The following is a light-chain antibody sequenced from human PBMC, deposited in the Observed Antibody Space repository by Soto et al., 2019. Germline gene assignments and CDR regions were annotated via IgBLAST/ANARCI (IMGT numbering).Light chain of an antibody. J-gene: IGKJ2*01. V-gene: IGKV3-20*01. CDR1: QSLSSSY. CDR2: GAS. Sequence: EIVLTQSPGTLSLSPGERATLSCRASQSLSSSYLAWYQQKPGQAPRLLIYGASSGATGIPDRFSGSGSGTDFTLTISRLEPEDFALYYCQQYFSSPPYTFGQGTKLEIK. CDR3: QQYFSSPPYT.